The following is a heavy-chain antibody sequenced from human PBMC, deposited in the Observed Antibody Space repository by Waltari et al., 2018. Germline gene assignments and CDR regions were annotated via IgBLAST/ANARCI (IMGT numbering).Heavy chain of an antibody. J-gene: IGHJ4*02. V-gene: IGHV4-38-2*01. CDR2: IYHSGST. D-gene: IGHD6-19*01. CDR3: ASRLLYSSGWDLFDY. Sequence: QVQLQESGPGLVKPSETLSLTCAVSGYSISSGYYWGWIRQPPGKGLEWIGSIYHSGSTYYNPSLKSRVTISVDTSKNQFSLKLSSVTAADTAVYYCASRLLYSSGWDLFDYWGQGTLVTVSS. CDR1: GYSISSGYY.